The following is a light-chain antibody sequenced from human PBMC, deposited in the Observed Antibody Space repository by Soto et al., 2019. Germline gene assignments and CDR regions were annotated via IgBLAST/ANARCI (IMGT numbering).Light chain of an antibody. CDR3: SAYTITSTPSGV. J-gene: IGLJ1*01. V-gene: IGLV2-14*01. CDR1: SSDPGGFKY. Sequence: QSALTQPASVSGSPGQSITISCTGTSSDPGGFKYVSWYQQYPGKAPKLMIYDDSSRPSGVSNRFSGSKSGNTASLTISGLQAEDEADYYCSAYTITSTPSGVFGTGTKVTVL. CDR2: DDS.